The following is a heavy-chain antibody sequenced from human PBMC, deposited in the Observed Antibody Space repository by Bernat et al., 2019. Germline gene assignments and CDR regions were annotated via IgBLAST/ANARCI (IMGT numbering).Heavy chain of an antibody. J-gene: IGHJ3*02. Sequence: EVQLVESGGGLVQPGGSLRLSCAASGFTFSSYAMHWVRQAPGKGLKYVSAISSNGGSTYYANSVKGRFTISRDNSKNTLYLQMGSLRAEDMAVYYCARDRNYYDSSGYYFNDAFDIWGQGTMVTVSS. CDR2: ISSNGGST. CDR1: GFTFSSYA. D-gene: IGHD3-22*01. CDR3: ARDRNYYDSSGYYFNDAFDI. V-gene: IGHV3-64*01.